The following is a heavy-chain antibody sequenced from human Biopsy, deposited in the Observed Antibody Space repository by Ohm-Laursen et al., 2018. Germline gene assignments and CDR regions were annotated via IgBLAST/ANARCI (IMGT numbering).Heavy chain of an antibody. CDR3: ARWEVGYSANDLRFDY. CDR1: GGSFSGSY. J-gene: IGHJ4*02. Sequence: TLSLTCAVYGGSFSGSYWTWIRQPPGKGLEWLGEMSHSGSTNHNPSLKSRVTISMDTSKNQFSLKLTSLTAADTAVYYCARWEVGYSANDLRFDYWGQGTLVTVSS. CDR2: MSHSGST. V-gene: IGHV4-34*01. D-gene: IGHD5-12*01.